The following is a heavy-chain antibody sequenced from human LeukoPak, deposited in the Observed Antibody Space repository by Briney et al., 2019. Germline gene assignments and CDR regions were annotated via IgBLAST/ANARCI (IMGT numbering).Heavy chain of an antibody. Sequence: PSETLSLTCSVSGGSITYYYWNWMRQPAGKGLEWIGRIYSSGSTNYNPSLKSRVTMSLDTSKNQFSLKLSSVTAADTAVYYCASTPYYDGSDWSQYEYFQHWGQGTLVTVSS. CDR2: IYSSGST. V-gene: IGHV4-4*07. J-gene: IGHJ1*01. CDR1: GGSITYYY. CDR3: ASTPYYDGSDWSQYEYFQH. D-gene: IGHD3-22*01.